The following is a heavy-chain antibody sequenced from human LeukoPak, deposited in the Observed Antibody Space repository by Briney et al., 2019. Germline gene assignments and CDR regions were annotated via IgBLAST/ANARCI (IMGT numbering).Heavy chain of an antibody. V-gene: IGHV3-23*01. CDR1: GFTVSSNY. CDR2: ISESGSGT. Sequence: GGSLRLSCAASGFTVSSNYMSWVRQAPGKGLEWVSAISESGSGTYYADSVKGRFTISRDNSKNTLYLQMNSLRAEDTAVYYCATRAVGSGSWGQGTLVTVSS. J-gene: IGHJ4*02. D-gene: IGHD3-10*01. CDR3: ATRAVGSGS.